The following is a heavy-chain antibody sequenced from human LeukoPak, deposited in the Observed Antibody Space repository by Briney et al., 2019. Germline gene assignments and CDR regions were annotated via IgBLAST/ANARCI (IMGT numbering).Heavy chain of an antibody. CDR1: GGTFTIYA. Sequence: SVKVSCKASGGTFTIYAISWVRQAPGQGLEWMGRIIPIFGIANYAQKFQGRVTITADKSTSTAYMELSSLRSEDTAVYYCARVSGPLGQLNYWGQGTLVTVSS. V-gene: IGHV1-69*04. CDR2: IIPIFGIA. D-gene: IGHD2-2*01. CDR3: ARVSGPLGQLNY. J-gene: IGHJ4*02.